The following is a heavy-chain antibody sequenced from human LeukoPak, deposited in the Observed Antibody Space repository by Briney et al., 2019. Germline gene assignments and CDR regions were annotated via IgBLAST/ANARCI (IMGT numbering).Heavy chain of an antibody. CDR3: ARLAYYYGSGSPLGWFDP. CDR1: GYRFTSYW. CDR2: IYPGDSDT. D-gene: IGHD3-10*01. Sequence: GESLKIPCKGSGYRFTSYWIGWVRQIPGKGLEWMGIIYPGDSDTRYSPSFQGQVTISADKSISTAYLQWSSLKASDTAMYYCARLAYYYGSGSPLGWFDPWGQGTLVTVSS. J-gene: IGHJ5*02. V-gene: IGHV5-51*01.